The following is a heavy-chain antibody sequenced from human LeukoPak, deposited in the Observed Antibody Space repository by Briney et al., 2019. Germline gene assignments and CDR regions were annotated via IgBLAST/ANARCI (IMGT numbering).Heavy chain of an antibody. V-gene: IGHV1-8*01. CDR2: MNPNSGNT. CDR3: ARAHYDSSGYGV. J-gene: IGHJ4*02. CDR1: GYTFTSYD. D-gene: IGHD3-22*01. Sequence: ASVKVSCKASGYTFTSYDINWVRQATGQGLEWMGWMNPNSGNTGYAQKFQGRVTMTRNTSISTAYMELSSLRSEDRAVYYCARAHYDSSGYGVWGQGTLVTVSS.